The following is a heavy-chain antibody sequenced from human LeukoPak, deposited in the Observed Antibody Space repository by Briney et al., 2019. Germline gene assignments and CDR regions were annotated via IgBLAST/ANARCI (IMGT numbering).Heavy chain of an antibody. Sequence: PGGSLRLSCAASGFTVSNNYMSWVRQAPGKGLEWVSIIYSGGSTYYADSVKGRFTISRDNSKNTLYLQMNSLRAEDTAVYYCARDGGGYCSGGSCYTDYWGQGTLVTVSS. J-gene: IGHJ4*02. CDR3: ARDGGGYCSGGSCYTDY. CDR1: GFTVSNNY. CDR2: IYSGGST. D-gene: IGHD2-15*01. V-gene: IGHV3-66*01.